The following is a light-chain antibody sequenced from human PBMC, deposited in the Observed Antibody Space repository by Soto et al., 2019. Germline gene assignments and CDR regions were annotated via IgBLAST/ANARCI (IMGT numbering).Light chain of an antibody. J-gene: IGKJ1*01. CDR1: HSISYW. Sequence: DIQMTQSPSTLSASVGDRVTITCRASHSISYWLAWYQQKPGKAPKLLISKGSTLENGVPLRFCVSGSGTAFTLTIVRLRADACATYSFPLCNIFPWTFGQGTKVEIK. CDR2: KGS. V-gene: IGKV1-5*03. CDR3: PLCNIFPWT.